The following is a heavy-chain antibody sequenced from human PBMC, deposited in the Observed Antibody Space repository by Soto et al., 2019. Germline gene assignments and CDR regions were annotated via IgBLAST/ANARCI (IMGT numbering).Heavy chain of an antibody. Sequence: ASVKVSCKASGYTFTSHDINWVRQATGQGLEWMGWMNPNSGNTGYAQKFQGRVTMTRNTSISTAYMELSSLRSEDTAVYYCARGIVATTGGGYWGQGTLVTVSS. J-gene: IGHJ4*02. CDR1: GYTFTSHD. CDR3: ARGIVATTGGGY. CDR2: MNPNSGNT. V-gene: IGHV1-8*01. D-gene: IGHD5-12*01.